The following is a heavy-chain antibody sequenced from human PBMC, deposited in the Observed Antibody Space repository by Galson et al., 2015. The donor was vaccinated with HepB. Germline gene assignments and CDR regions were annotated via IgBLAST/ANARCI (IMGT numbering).Heavy chain of an antibody. CDR2: TYYRTEWHN. J-gene: IGHJ4*01. Sequence: CAISGDSVSNNSAAWNWIRQSPSRGLEWLGRTYYRTEWHNDYAESVKSRIAINPDTSKNQFSLHLNSVTPEDSAVYYCTRDLTYWGQGTLVTVSS. CDR3: TRDLTY. CDR1: GDSVSNNSAA. V-gene: IGHV6-1*01.